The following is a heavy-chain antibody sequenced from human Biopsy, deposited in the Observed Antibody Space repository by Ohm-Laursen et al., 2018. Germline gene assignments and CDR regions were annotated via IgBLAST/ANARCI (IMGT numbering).Heavy chain of an antibody. J-gene: IGHJ3*02. D-gene: IGHD1-1*01. Sequence: SLRLSCAASGFSFSSYGMHWVRQAPGKGLEWVAVLWYDGTNKYYADSVKGRFTISRDNSKNTLYLQMKSLRAEDTAMYYCARPTNARAGGAPFDIWGQGTMVTVSS. CDR3: ARPTNARAGGAPFDI. CDR2: LWYDGTNK. V-gene: IGHV3-33*01. CDR1: GFSFSSYG.